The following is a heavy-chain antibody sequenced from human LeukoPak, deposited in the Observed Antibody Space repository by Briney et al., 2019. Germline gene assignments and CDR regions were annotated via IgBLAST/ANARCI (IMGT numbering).Heavy chain of an antibody. CDR2: INPNSGGT. V-gene: IGHV1-2*02. D-gene: IGHD6-6*01. CDR3: ARVRSSGFGYFDY. Sequence: ASVKVSCKASGYTFTGYYMYWVRQAPGQGLEWMGWINPNSGGTNYAQKFQGRVTMTRDTSISTAYMELSRLRSDDTAVYYCARVRSSGFGYFDYWGQGTLVTVSS. J-gene: IGHJ4*02. CDR1: GYTFTGYY.